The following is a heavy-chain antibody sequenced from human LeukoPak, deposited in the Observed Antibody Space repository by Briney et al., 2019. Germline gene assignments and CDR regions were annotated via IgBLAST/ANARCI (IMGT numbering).Heavy chain of an antibody. V-gene: IGHV3-21*01. J-gene: IGHJ6*02. Sequence: PGGSLRLSCAASGFTFSSYSMNWVRQAPGKGLEWVSSISSSSSYIYYADSVKGRFTISRDNAKNSLYLQMNSLRAEDTAVYYCAREQLSYYDILGYGMDVWGQGTTVTVSS. CDR2: ISSSSSYI. D-gene: IGHD3-9*01. CDR3: AREQLSYYDILGYGMDV. CDR1: GFTFSSYS.